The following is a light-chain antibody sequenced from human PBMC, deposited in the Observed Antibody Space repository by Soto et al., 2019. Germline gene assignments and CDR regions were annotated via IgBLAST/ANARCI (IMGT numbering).Light chain of an antibody. Sequence: EIVLTQSPATLSLSPGERATLSCRASQSVSSSFLAWYQQKPGQAPRLLIYGASSRATGIPGRFSGSGSGTDFTLTISGLEPEDFAVYYCQEYGSSRAFGQGTKVDIK. V-gene: IGKV3-20*01. CDR1: QSVSSSF. CDR2: GAS. CDR3: QEYGSSRA. J-gene: IGKJ1*01.